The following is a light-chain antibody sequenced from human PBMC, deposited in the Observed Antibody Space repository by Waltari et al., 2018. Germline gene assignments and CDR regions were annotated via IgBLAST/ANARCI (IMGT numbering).Light chain of an antibody. CDR1: SNDVGGYNY. V-gene: IGLV2-14*03. CDR3: SSYTSSTLVV. CDR2: DVS. J-gene: IGLJ2*01. Sequence: QSALTQPASVSGSPGQSTTISCTGTSNDVGGYNYVSWYQQHPGKAPKLMIYDVSNRPSGVSNRFSGSKSGNTASLTISGLQAEDEGNYYCSSYTSSTLVVFGGGTNLTVL.